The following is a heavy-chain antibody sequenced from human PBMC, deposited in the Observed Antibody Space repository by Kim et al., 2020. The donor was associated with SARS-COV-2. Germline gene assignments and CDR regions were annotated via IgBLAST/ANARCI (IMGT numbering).Heavy chain of an antibody. CDR2: IYYSGST. V-gene: IGHV4-39*07. D-gene: IGHD6-13*01. Sequence: SETLSLTCTVSGGSISSSSYYWGWIRQPPGKGLEWIGSIYYSGSTYYNPSLKSRVTISVDTSKNQFSLKLSSVTAADTAVYYCASTGIHYFDIWGQGTMVTVSS. CDR1: GGSISSSSYY. J-gene: IGHJ3*02. CDR3: ASTGIHYFDI.